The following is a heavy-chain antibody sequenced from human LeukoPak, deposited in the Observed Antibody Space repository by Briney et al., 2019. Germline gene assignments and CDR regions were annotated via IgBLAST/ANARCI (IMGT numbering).Heavy chain of an antibody. J-gene: IGHJ4*02. CDR2: ISGSGGST. CDR1: GFTFSSYA. CDR3: AKSMGIQLWLGDY. Sequence: GGSLRLSCAASGFTFSSYAMSWVRQAPGKGLEWVSAISGSGGSTHYADSVKGRFTISRDNSKDTLYLQMNSPRAEDTAVYYCAKSMGIQLWLGDYWGQGTLVTVSS. D-gene: IGHD5-18*01. V-gene: IGHV3-23*01.